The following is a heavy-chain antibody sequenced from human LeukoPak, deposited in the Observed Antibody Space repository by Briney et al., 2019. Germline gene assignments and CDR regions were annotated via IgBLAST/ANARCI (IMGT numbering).Heavy chain of an antibody. CDR1: GFTFDDYA. Sequence: GRSQRLSCAASGFTFDDYAMHWVRQAPGKGLEWVSGISWNSGSIGYADSVKGRFTISRDNAKNSLYLQMNSLRAEDTALYYCAKDHYDSSGFDYWGQGTLVTVSS. J-gene: IGHJ4*02. CDR2: ISWNSGSI. CDR3: AKDHYDSSGFDY. D-gene: IGHD3-22*01. V-gene: IGHV3-9*01.